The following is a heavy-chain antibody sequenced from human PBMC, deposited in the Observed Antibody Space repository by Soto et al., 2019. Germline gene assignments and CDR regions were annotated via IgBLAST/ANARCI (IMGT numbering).Heavy chain of an antibody. CDR2: IIPIFGIT. V-gene: IGHV1-69*01. Sequence: QAQMMQSGAVVKEPGSSVKVSCKASRGTFSGYAISWVRQPPGQGLEWLVGIIPIFGITNYAQKFQNRLTIGTDESSATVYMDLRSLTSEDSAIYYCASRPRGIAVTTSSEDFQHWGQGTVVSVS. CDR3: ASRPRGIAVTTSSEDFQH. CDR1: RGTFSGYA. D-gene: IGHD1-1*01. J-gene: IGHJ1*01.